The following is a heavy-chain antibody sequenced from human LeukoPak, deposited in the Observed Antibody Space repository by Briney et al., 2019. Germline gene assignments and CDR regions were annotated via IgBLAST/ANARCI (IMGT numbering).Heavy chain of an antibody. D-gene: IGHD2/OR15-2a*01. CDR1: GNYW. CDR2: INSDGSWT. Sequence: GGSLRLSCAAPGNYWMHWVRQAPGKGLVWVSHINSDGSWTSYADSVKGRFTISKDNAKNTVYLQMNNLRAEDTAVYYCVSFYEAYWGRGTLVTVSS. V-gene: IGHV3-74*01. CDR3: VSFYEAY. J-gene: IGHJ4*02.